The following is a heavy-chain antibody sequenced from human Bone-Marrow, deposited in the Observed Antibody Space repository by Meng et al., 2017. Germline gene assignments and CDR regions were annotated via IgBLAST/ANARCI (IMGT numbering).Heavy chain of an antibody. V-gene: IGHV3-33*01. CDR1: GFTFSNYG. J-gene: IGHJ6*02. D-gene: IGHD6-19*01. Sequence: GGSLRLSCAASGFTFSNYGMHWVRQAPGRGLEWVAVAWFDGTRRYYADFVKGRFTISRDNSKNTLYLQMNSLRAEDTAVYYCARDRHARIAVAGKGYYYYGMDVWGQGTTVTVSS. CDR2: AWFDGTRR. CDR3: ARDRHARIAVAGKGYYYYGMDV.